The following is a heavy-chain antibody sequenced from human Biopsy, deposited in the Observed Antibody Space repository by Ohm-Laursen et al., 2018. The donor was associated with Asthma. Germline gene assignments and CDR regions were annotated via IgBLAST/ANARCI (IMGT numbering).Heavy chain of an antibody. V-gene: IGHV4-31*03. Sequence: SQTLSLTCTVSGGSMTSGGHIWNWIRQIPGKGLEWIGYIFDSEGSYYNPSLKSRVMISLDTSQNQFSLSLNSVTAADTAVYFCARGSGLYPESPFDYWGQGTLVTVSS. CDR3: ARGSGLYPESPFDY. CDR2: IFDSEGS. D-gene: IGHD2-15*01. J-gene: IGHJ4*02. CDR1: GGSMTSGGHI.